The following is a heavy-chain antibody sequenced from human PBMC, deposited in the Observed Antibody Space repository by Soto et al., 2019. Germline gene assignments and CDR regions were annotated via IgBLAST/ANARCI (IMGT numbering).Heavy chain of an antibody. Sequence: LRLSCAASGFTFSSYSMNLVRQAPGKGLEWFSSISSSSSYIYYADSVKGRFTISRDNSKSTVYLELNNLSAEDTAVYHFAKNQGVELVPLATVDWFDPWGQGSVVTVSS. J-gene: IGHJ5*02. V-gene: IGHV3-21*04. CDR1: GFTFSSYS. CDR2: ISSSSSYI. D-gene: IGHD1-26*01. CDR3: AKNQGVELVPLATVDWFDP.